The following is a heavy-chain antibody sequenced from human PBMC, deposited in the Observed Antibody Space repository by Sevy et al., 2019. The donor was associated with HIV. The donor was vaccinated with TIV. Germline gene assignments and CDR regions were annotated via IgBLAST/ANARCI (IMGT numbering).Heavy chain of an antibody. Sequence: GGSLRLSCAASGFTFSSYSMNWVRQAPGKGLGWVSSISSSSSYIYYADSVKGRFTISRDNAKNSLYLQMNSLRAEDTAVYYCARDDGTSDILTGYYSGDAFDIWGQGTMVTVSS. V-gene: IGHV3-21*01. CDR1: GFTFSSYS. CDR2: ISSSSSYI. D-gene: IGHD3-9*01. J-gene: IGHJ3*02. CDR3: ARDDGTSDILTGYYSGDAFDI.